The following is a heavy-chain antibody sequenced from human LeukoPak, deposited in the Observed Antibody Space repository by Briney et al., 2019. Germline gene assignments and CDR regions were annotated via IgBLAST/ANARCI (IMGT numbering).Heavy chain of an antibody. CDR1: GFTFSDYY. CDR2: ISSSGSTI. D-gene: IGHD6-19*01. Sequence: GGSLRLSCAASGFTFSDYYMSWIRQAPGKGLEWVSYISSSGSTIYYADSVKGRFTISRDNAKNSLYLQMNSLRAEDTAVYYCAREWLDGYYYYGMDVWGKGTTVTVSS. CDR3: AREWLDGYYYYGMDV. J-gene: IGHJ6*04. V-gene: IGHV3-11*04.